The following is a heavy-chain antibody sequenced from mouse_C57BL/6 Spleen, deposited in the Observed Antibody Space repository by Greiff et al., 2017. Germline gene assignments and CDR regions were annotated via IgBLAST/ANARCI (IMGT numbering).Heavy chain of an antibody. J-gene: IGHJ2*01. CDR1: GYTFTDYY. CDR2: INPNNGGT. V-gene: IGHV1-26*01. D-gene: IGHD1-1*01. Sequence: VQLQQSGPELVKPGASVKISCKASGYTFTDYYMNWVKQSHGKSLEWIGDINPNNGGTSYNQKFKGKATLTVDKSSSTAYMELRSLTSEDSAVYYCARNYYGSSHLYYFDYWGQGTTLTVSS. CDR3: ARNYYGSSHLYYFDY.